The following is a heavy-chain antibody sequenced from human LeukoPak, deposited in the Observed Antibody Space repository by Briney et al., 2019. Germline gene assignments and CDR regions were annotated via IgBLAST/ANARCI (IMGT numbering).Heavy chain of an antibody. CDR3: ARGRAGYSSSWYVY. CDR1: GFTFSGYG. V-gene: IGHV3-33*01. CDR2: IWHDGSNE. D-gene: IGHD6-13*01. Sequence: HTGGSLRLSCAASGFTFSGYGMHWVRQAPGKGLEWVAVIWHDGSNEYYADSVKGRFTISRDNSKKTLYLQMSSLRVEDTAVYYCARGRAGYSSSWYVYWGQGTLVTVSS. J-gene: IGHJ4*02.